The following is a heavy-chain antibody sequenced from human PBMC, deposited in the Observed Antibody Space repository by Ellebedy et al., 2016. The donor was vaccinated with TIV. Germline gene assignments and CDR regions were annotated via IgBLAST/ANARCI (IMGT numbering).Heavy chain of an antibody. CDR2: ISCNNGDT. CDR1: GYIFSNFG. CDR3: ARDTEGIPTVTSIDYYYYGMDV. D-gene: IGHD4-11*01. J-gene: IGHJ6*02. Sequence: ASVKVSXXASGYIFSNFGINWVRQAPGQGREWMGWISCNNGDTKYAQKFQGRVTMTTDTATSTAYMDLRSLTSDDTAVYYCARDTEGIPTVTSIDYYYYGMDVWGQGTTVTVSS. V-gene: IGHV1-18*04.